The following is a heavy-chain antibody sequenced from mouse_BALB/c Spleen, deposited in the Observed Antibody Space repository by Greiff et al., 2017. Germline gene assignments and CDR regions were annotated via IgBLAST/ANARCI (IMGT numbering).Heavy chain of an antibody. CDR1: GFTFSSYY. J-gene: IGHJ3*01. CDR3: ERHEPVGPFAY. V-gene: IGHV5-6-2*01. D-gene: IGHD1-1*02. Sequence: EVQLVESGGGLVKLGGSLKLSCAASGFTFSSYYMSWVRQTPEKRLELVAAINSNGGSTYYPDTVKGRFTISRDNAKNTLYLQMSSLKSEDTALYFCERHEPVGPFAYWGQGTLVTVSA. CDR2: INSNGGST.